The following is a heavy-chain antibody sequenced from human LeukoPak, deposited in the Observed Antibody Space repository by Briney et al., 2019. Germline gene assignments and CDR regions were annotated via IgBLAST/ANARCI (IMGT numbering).Heavy chain of an antibody. D-gene: IGHD3-3*01. J-gene: IGHJ4*02. V-gene: IGHV4-34*01. CDR3: ARVNYDFWSGYYVGHYFDS. CDR2: INHSGST. CDR1: GGSFSGYY. Sequence: SETLSLTCAVYGGSFSGYYWSWIRQPPGKGLEGRGEINHSGSTNYNPSLKSRVTISVDTSKHQFSLKLSSVTAADTAVYYCARVNYDFWSGYYVGHYFDSWGQGTLVTVSS.